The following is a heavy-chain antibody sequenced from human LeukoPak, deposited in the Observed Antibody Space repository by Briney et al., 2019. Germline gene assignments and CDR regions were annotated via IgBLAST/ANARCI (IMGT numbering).Heavy chain of an antibody. CDR3: ARSVGPWLDGAIPFDP. Sequence: SETLSLTCTVSGGSISSYYWSWIRQPPGKGLEWIGYIYYSGSTNYNPSLTSRVTISVDTSKNQFSLKLSSVTAADTAVYYCARSVGPWLDGAIPFDPWGQGTLVTVSS. D-gene: IGHD6-19*01. V-gene: IGHV4-59*01. CDR2: IYYSGST. J-gene: IGHJ5*02. CDR1: GGSISSYY.